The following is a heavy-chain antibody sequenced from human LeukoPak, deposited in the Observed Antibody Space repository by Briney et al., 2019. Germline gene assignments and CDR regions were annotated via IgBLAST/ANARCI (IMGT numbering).Heavy chain of an antibody. J-gene: IGHJ4*02. Sequence: GGALRLSCAVSGITLSNYGMSSVRQAPGKGLEWVAGISDSGGRTNYADALKGRFTISRDNPKNTRYLQMNSLRAEDTAVYFCAKRGVVIRVILVGFHKEAYYFDSWGQGALVTVSS. V-gene: IGHV3-23*01. D-gene: IGHD3-22*01. CDR2: ISDSGGRT. CDR1: GITLSNYG. CDR3: AKRGVVIRVILVGFHKEAYYFDS.